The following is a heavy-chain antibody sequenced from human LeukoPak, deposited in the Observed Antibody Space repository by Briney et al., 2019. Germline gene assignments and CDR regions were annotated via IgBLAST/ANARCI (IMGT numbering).Heavy chain of an antibody. CDR1: GLTFSNVW. Sequence: GGSLRLSCAASGLTFSNVWMGWFRQAPGKGLEWVGRIRKATEGGATDYAAPVQGRFTISRDDSSNTLYLQMNSLKTEDTAVYFCSLPMWGSQCTGPDYWGQGTLVTVSS. V-gene: IGHV3-15*01. D-gene: IGHD3-16*01. CDR3: SLPMWGSQCTGPDY. J-gene: IGHJ4*02. CDR2: IRKATEGGAT.